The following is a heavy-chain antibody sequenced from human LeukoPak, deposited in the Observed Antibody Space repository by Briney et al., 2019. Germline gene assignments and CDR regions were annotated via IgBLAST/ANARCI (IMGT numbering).Heavy chain of an antibody. D-gene: IGHD3-3*01. V-gene: IGHV3-9*01. CDR1: GFTFDDYA. CDR2: ISWNSGSI. J-gene: IGHJ4*02. CDR3: AKSLTFTIFGVSLDY. Sequence: GGSLRLSWAASGFTFDDYAMHWVRQAPGKGLEWVSGISWNSGSIGYADSVKGRFTISRDNAKNSLYLQMNSLRAEDTALYYCAKSLTFTIFGVSLDYWGQGTLVTVSS.